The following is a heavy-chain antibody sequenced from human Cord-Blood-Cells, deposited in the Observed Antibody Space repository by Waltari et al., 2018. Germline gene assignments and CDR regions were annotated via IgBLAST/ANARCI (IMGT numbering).Heavy chain of an antibody. CDR3: ARGGIFRIAAAGEYFQH. V-gene: IGHV4-34*01. J-gene: IGHJ1*01. Sequence: QVQLQQWGAGLLQPSETLSLTCAVYGASSSGYYWSWIRQRPGKGLEWIGEINHSGGTNYNPSLKSRVTISVDTSKNQFSLKLSSVTAADTAVYYCARGGIFRIAAAGEYFQHWGQGTLVTVSS. D-gene: IGHD6-13*01. CDR1: GASSSGYY. CDR2: INHSGGT.